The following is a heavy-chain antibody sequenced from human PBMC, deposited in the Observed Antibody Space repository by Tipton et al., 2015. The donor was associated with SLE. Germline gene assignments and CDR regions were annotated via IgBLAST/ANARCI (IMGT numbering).Heavy chain of an antibody. J-gene: IGHJ4*02. CDR1: GVSISSSSFY. CDR2: MSYRGTT. V-gene: IGHV4-39*01. D-gene: IGHD6-19*01. CDR3: ARHGRSGWSGYFDY. Sequence: TLSLTCNVSGVSISSSSFYWGWIRQPPGKGLEWIGSMSYRGTTYYNPSLKSRVTISVDTSKNQFSLKLSSVTAADTAVYYCARHGRSGWSGYFDYWGQGILVTVSS.